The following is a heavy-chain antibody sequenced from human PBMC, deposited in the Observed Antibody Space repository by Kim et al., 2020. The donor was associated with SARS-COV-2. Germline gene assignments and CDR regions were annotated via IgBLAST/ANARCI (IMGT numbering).Heavy chain of an antibody. D-gene: IGHD2-2*01. Sequence: GGSLRLSCAASGFIFSNYGMHWVRQAPGKGLEWVAVIWYDERSEYYADSVRGRFTISRDNSKDTVYLQMNSLRAEDTAVYYCARALYVSTADGFDIWGQG. CDR3: ARALYVSTADGFDI. J-gene: IGHJ3*02. CDR1: GFIFSNYG. V-gene: IGHV3-33*01. CDR2: IWYDERSE.